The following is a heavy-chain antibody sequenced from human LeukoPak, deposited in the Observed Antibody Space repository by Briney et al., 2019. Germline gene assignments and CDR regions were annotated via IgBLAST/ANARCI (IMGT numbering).Heavy chain of an antibody. J-gene: IGHJ5*02. V-gene: IGHV3-74*01. CDR1: GFTFSSYW. CDR2: INNDGSST. Sequence: XGSLRLSCAASGFTFSSYWMHWVRQAPGKGLVWVSRINNDGSSTSYADSVKGRFTISRDNAKNTLYLQMNSLRAEDTAVYYCARPTKEGSSWYWWFDPWGQGTLVTVSS. D-gene: IGHD6-13*01. CDR3: ARPTKEGSSWYWWFDP.